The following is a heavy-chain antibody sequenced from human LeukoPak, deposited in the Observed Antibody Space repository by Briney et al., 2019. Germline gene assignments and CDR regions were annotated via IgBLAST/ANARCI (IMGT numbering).Heavy chain of an antibody. CDR3: ARGLGLQYANNWFDP. CDR2: ISSSGSTI. D-gene: IGHD2-2*01. Sequence: GGSLRLSCAASGFTVSSYEMNWVRQAPGKGLEGVSYISSSGSTIYYADSVKGRFTISRDNAKNSLYLQMNSLRAEDTAVYYCARGLGLQYANNWFDPWGQATLVTVPS. V-gene: IGHV3-48*03. J-gene: IGHJ5*02. CDR1: GFTVSSYE.